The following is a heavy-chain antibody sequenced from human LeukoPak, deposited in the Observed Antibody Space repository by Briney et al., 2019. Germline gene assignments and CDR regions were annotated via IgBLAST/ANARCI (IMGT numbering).Heavy chain of an antibody. CDR3: TSGQWYGYYYYYMDV. CDR1: GFTFGDYA. Sequence: GGSLRLSCTASGFTFGDYAMSWVRQAPGKGLEWVGFIRSKAYGGTTEYAASVKGRFTISRDDSKSIAYLQMNSLKTEDTAVYYCTSGQWYGYYYYYMDVWGKGTTVTVSS. D-gene: IGHD3-10*01. CDR2: IRSKAYGGTT. J-gene: IGHJ6*03. V-gene: IGHV3-49*04.